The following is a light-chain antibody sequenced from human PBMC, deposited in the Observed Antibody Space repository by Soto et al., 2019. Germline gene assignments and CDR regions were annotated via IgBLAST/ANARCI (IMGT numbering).Light chain of an antibody. J-gene: IGKJ2*01. Sequence: DIPMTQSPSSLSASVGDRVTINSRASQSIRSSLNWYQQKPGKAPKLLIYAASSLQSGVPSRFSGSGSGTDFTLTISSLQPEDFATYYCQESYATPYTFGQGTKLEIK. V-gene: IGKV1-39*01. CDR1: QSIRSS. CDR3: QESYATPYT. CDR2: AAS.